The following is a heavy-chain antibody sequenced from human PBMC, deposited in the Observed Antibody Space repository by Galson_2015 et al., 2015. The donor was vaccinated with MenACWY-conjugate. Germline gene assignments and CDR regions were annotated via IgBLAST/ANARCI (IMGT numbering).Heavy chain of an antibody. CDR3: ARRLLSVETFDY. D-gene: IGHD2-21*02. Sequence: QSGAEVKKPGESLQISCKGSGSDFPSYWIGWVRQMPGKGLEWMGFIYPGDSDTRYSPSFQGQVTISADKSTSTAYLQLSSRKASDSAMYYCARRLLSVETFDYWGQGTLVTVSS. J-gene: IGHJ4*02. CDR1: GSDFPSYW. V-gene: IGHV5-51*03. CDR2: IYPGDSDT.